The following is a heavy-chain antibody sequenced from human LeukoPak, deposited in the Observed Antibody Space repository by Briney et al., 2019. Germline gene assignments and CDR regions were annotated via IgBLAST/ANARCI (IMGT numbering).Heavy chain of an antibody. Sequence: ASVKVSCKASNYTFASYGISWVRQAPGQGLEWMGWISAYNGNTNYAQKLQGRVTMTTDTSTSTAYMELRSLRSDDTAVYYCARDTHGGWANHWGQGTLVTVSS. J-gene: IGHJ5*02. D-gene: IGHD1-26*01. V-gene: IGHV1-18*01. CDR1: NYTFASYG. CDR2: ISAYNGNT. CDR3: ARDTHGGWANH.